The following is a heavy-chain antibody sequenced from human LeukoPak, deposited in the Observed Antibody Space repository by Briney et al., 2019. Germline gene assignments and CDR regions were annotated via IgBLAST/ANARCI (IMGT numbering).Heavy chain of an antibody. J-gene: IGHJ3*02. CDR1: GFTFSSYG. V-gene: IGHV3-30*18. Sequence: SGGSLRLSCVASGFTFSSYGMHWVRQAPGKGLEWVAVISYDGSNKYYADSVKGRFTISRDNSKNTLYLQMNSLRAEDTAVYYCAKPRTMPFDAFDIWGQGTMVTVSS. CDR2: ISYDGSNK. D-gene: IGHD2-2*01. CDR3: AKPRTMPFDAFDI.